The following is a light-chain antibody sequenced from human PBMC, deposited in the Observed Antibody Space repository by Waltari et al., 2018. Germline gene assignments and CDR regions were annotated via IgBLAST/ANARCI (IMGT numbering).Light chain of an antibody. Sequence: EIVLTQSPATLSLSPGERATLSCRAIQSVSCDLAWYQQKPGQAPRLLIYDASNRATGIPARFSGSGSGTDFTLTISSLEPEDFAVYYCQQRSNWPLTFGGGTKVEIK. CDR1: QSVSCD. J-gene: IGKJ4*01. V-gene: IGKV3-11*01. CDR3: QQRSNWPLT. CDR2: DAS.